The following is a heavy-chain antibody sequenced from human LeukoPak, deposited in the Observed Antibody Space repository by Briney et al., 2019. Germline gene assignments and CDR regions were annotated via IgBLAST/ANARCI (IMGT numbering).Heavy chain of an antibody. CDR2: IYPDSGGT. CDR1: GFTFTGYY. V-gene: IGHV1-2*02. CDR3: ARGRSDYYLDS. J-gene: IGHJ4*02. D-gene: IGHD3-10*01. Sequence: ASMKLPCKASGFTFTGYYFHWVRQAPGHGLEWMGWIYPDSGGTNYAQKFQGRVTMTRDTSISTAYMGLSRLTSDDTAVYYCARGRSDYYLDSWGQGTLVTVSS.